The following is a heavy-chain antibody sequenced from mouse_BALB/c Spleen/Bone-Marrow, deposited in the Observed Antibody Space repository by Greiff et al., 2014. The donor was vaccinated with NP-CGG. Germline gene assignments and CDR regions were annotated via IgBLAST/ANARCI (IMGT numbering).Heavy chain of an antibody. CDR1: GFNIKDTY. Sequence: VQLQQSGAELVKPGASVKLSCTVSGFNIKDTYMHWVKQRPEQGLEWIGRIDPANGNTKYDPKFQGKATITADTSSNTAYLQLSSLTSEDTAVYYCARNGYYVYYYAMDYWGQGTSVTVSS. D-gene: IGHD2-3*01. CDR3: ARNGYYVYYYAMDY. J-gene: IGHJ4*01. CDR2: IDPANGNT. V-gene: IGHV14-3*02.